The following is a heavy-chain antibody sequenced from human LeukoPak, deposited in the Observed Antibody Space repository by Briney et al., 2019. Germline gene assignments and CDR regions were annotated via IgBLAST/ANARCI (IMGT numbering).Heavy chain of an antibody. CDR3: AKDISPYSSSSPRFDY. Sequence: GRSLRLPCAASGFTFDDYAMHWVRQAPGKGLERVSLISGDGGSTYYADSVKGRFTISRDNSKNSLYLQMNSLRTEDTALYYCAKDISPYSSSSPRFDYWGQGTLVTVSS. V-gene: IGHV3-43*02. CDR1: GFTFDDYA. CDR2: ISGDGGST. D-gene: IGHD6-6*01. J-gene: IGHJ4*02.